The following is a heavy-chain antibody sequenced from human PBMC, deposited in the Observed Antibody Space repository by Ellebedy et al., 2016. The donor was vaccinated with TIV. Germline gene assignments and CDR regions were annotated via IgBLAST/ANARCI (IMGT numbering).Heavy chain of an antibody. CDR1: GGTFNSYS. J-gene: IGHJ4*02. CDR3: ARPRIAPAGMTFDY. Sequence: AASVKVSCKASGGTFNSYSINWVRQAPGQGLEWMGGIIPVFGTANYAQRFQGRVTITADESTSSAYMELSSLKSEDTAVYYCARPRIAPAGMTFDYWGQGTLVTVSS. D-gene: IGHD6-13*01. V-gene: IGHV1-69*13. CDR2: IIPVFGTA.